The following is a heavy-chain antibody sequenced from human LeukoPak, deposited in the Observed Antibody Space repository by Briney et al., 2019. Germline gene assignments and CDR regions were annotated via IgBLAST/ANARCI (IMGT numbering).Heavy chain of an antibody. V-gene: IGHV1-2*06. Sequence: ASVKVSCKASGYTFTGYHMHWVRQAPGQGLEWMGRINPNSGVTNYAQKFQGRVTMTRDTSTSTVYMELSSLRSEDTAVYYCARDRGDSSGYYPPPFDYWGQGTLVTVSS. CDR2: INPNSGVT. CDR1: GYTFTGYH. D-gene: IGHD3-22*01. J-gene: IGHJ4*02. CDR3: ARDRGDSSGYYPPPFDY.